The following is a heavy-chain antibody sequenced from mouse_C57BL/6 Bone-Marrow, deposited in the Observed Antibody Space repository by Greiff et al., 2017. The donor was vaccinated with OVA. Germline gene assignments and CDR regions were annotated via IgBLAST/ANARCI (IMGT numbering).Heavy chain of an antibody. J-gene: IGHJ3*01. D-gene: IGHD3-3*01. Sequence: QVQLQQPGAELVKPGASVKLSCKASGYTFTSYWMHWVKQRPGQGLEWIGMIHPNSGSTNYNEKFKSKATLTVDKSSSTAYMQLSSLTSEDSAVYYCARGGWEGAWFAYWGQGTLVTVSA. V-gene: IGHV1-64*01. CDR3: ARGGWEGAWFAY. CDR2: IHPNSGST. CDR1: GYTFTSYW.